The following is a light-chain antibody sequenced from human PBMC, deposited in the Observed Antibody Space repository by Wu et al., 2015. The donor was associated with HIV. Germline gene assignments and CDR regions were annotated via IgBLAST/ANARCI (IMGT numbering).Light chain of an antibody. CDR3: QQYNNWPPYS. CDR1: QSVSSY. CDR2: GAS. J-gene: IGKJ2*03. Sequence: IVLTQSPATLSVSPGERATLSCRASQSVSSYLAWYQQTPGQAPRLLIYGASTRATGVPARFSGSGSGTQFTLTITNVQSADSAVYYCQQYNNWPPYSFGQGTKLEIK. V-gene: IGKV3-15*01.